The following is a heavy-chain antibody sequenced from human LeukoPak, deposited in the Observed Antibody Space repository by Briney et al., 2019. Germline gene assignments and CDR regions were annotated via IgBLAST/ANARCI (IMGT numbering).Heavy chain of an antibody. V-gene: IGHV1-2*02. J-gene: IGHJ4*02. Sequence: GASVKVSCKASGYTFTGYYMHWVRQAPGQGLEWMGWINPNSGGTNYAQKFQGRVTMTRDTSISTAYMELSRLRSDDTAVYYCARVESTVTAYYFDYWGQGTPVTVSS. CDR1: GYTFTGYY. D-gene: IGHD4-17*01. CDR2: INPNSGGT. CDR3: ARVESTVTAYYFDY.